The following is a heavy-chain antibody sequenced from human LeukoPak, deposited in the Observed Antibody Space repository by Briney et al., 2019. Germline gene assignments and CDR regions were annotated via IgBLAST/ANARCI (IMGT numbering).Heavy chain of an antibody. CDR3: ARHIVVVSTPADWFDP. V-gene: IGHV4-39*01. J-gene: IGHJ5*02. CDR1: GGSISSSSHY. D-gene: IGHD2-21*01. Sequence: SETLSLTCTVSGGSISSSSHYWGWLRQPPGRGLEWIGSIYYSGSTYYNPSLKSRVTISVDTSKNQFSLKLSSVSAADTAVYHCARHIVVVSTPADWFDPWGQGTLVTVSS. CDR2: IYYSGST.